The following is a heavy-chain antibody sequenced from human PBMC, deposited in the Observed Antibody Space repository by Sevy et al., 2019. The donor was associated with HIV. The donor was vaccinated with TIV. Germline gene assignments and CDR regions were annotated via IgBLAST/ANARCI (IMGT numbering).Heavy chain of an antibody. CDR1: GFTFSTYS. V-gene: IGHV3-21*01. J-gene: IGHJ4*02. D-gene: IGHD1-26*01. CDR3: SRVPDSGTYLSLTPTAEFGVDY. CDR2: ISSGGSYI. Sequence: GGSLRLSCVVSGFTFSTYSMSWVRQAPGKGLEWVSSISSGGSYIYYAASVKGRLTISRDNAKNSLYLQINSLRAEDTAVYYCSRVPDSGTYLSLTPTAEFGVDYCGQGTLVTISS.